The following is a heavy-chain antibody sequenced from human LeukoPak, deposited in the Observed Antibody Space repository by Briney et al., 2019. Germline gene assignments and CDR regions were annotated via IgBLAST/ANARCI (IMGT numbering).Heavy chain of an antibody. CDR2: ISSSSSTI. D-gene: IGHD5-18*01. CDR3: ARDFFLYVDTAMV. J-gene: IGHJ4*02. Sequence: GGSLRLSCAASGFTFSSYNMNWVRQAPGKGLEWVSYISSSSSTIYYADSVKGRYTISRDNAKNSLYLQMNSLRAEDTAVYYCARDFFLYVDTAMVWGQGTLVTVSS. V-gene: IGHV3-48*01. CDR1: GFTFSSYN.